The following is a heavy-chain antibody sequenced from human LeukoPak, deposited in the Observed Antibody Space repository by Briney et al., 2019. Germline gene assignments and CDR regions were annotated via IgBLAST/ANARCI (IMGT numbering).Heavy chain of an antibody. Sequence: PGGSLRLSCAASGLTFSDYSMNWVRQAPGKGLEWVSSISSRTTYISYADSLKGRFTISRDNAKNSLYLQMNSLRAEDTAVYYCANLSGGTTVALDYWGQGTLVTVSS. CDR1: GLTFSDYS. V-gene: IGHV3-21*04. CDR3: ANLSGGTTVALDY. J-gene: IGHJ4*02. CDR2: ISSRTTYI. D-gene: IGHD4-17*01.